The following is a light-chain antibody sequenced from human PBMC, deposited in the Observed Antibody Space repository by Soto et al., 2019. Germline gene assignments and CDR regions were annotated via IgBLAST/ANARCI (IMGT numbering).Light chain of an antibody. CDR1: QSISSY. J-gene: IGKJ5*01. CDR3: KQSYSTPIT. Sequence: TQSPLSLPVTPGEPASISCRASQSISSYLNWYQQKPGKAPKLLIYAAYSLQSGVQSRFSGSGSGTDFTLTIRSLQPEDFATYYCKQSYSTPITFGQGTRLEIK. V-gene: IGKV1-39*01. CDR2: AAY.